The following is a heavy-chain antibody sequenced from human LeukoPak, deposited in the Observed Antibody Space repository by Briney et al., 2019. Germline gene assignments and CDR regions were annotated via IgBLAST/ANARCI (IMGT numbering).Heavy chain of an antibody. CDR1: GYTFTSYG. CDR2: ISAYNGNT. Sequence: ASVKVSCKASGYTFTSYGISWVRQAPGQGLEWMGWISAYNGNTNYAQKLQGRVTLTTDTSTSTAHMELRSLRSDDTAVYYCARIYSQGYFDYWGQGTLVTVSS. J-gene: IGHJ4*02. V-gene: IGHV1-18*01. CDR3: ARIYSQGYFDY. D-gene: IGHD4-11*01.